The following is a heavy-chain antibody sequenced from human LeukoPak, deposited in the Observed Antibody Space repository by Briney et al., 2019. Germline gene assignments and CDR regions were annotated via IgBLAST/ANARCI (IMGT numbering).Heavy chain of an antibody. D-gene: IGHD6-13*01. J-gene: IGHJ6*03. V-gene: IGHV3-48*01. CDR3: ARDTGVAAAGKYYMDV. CDR2: ISSSSSTI. CDR1: GFTLSSYS. Sequence: GGSLRLSCAASGFTLSSYSMNWVRQAPGKGLEWVSYISSSSSTIYYADSVKGRFTISRDNAKNSLYLQMNSLRAEDTAVYYCARDTGVAAAGKYYMDVWGKGTTVTVSS.